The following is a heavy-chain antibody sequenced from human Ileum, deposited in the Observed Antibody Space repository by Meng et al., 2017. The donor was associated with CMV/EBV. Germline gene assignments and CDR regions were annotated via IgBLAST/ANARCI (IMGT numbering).Heavy chain of an antibody. CDR3: ARWSGNCSSTSCRYYFDY. J-gene: IGHJ4*02. D-gene: IGHD2-2*01. Sequence: GALKISCAASGFTFSSYWMHWVRQAPGKGLVWVSRIKSDGSSTSYADSVKGRFTISRDNAKNTLYLQMNSLRAEDTAVYYCARWSGNCSSTSCRYYFDYWGQGTLVTVSS. V-gene: IGHV3-74*01. CDR2: IKSDGSST. CDR1: GFTFSSYW.